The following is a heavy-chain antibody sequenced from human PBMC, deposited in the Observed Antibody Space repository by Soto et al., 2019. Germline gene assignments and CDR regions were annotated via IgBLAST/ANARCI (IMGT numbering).Heavy chain of an antibody. V-gene: IGHV1-69*01. CDR1: GGTFSSYA. CDR2: IIPIFGTA. J-gene: IGHJ4*02. Sequence: QVQLVQSGAEVKKPGSSVKVSCKASGGTFSSYAISWVRQAPGQGLEWMGGIIPIFGTANYAQKFQGRVTITADESTSTTYMELSSLRSEDTAVYYCARSRYLIAPRAFFDYWGQGTLVTVSS. CDR3: ARSRYLIAPRAFFDY. D-gene: IGHD6-13*01.